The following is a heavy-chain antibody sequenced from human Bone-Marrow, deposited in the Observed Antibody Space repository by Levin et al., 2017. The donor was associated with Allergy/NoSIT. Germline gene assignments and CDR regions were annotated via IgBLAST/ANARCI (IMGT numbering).Heavy chain of an antibody. CDR2: IYYSGST. J-gene: IGHJ2*01. D-gene: IGHD5-12*01. CDR1: GGSISSYY. Sequence: SQTLSLTCTVSGGSISSYYWSWIRQPPGKGLEWIGYIYYSGSTNYNPSLKSRVTISVDTSKNQFSLKLSSVTAADTAVYYCARGAVSGYESDHWYFDLWGRGTLVTVSS. CDR3: ARGAVSGYESDHWYFDL. V-gene: IGHV4-59*01.